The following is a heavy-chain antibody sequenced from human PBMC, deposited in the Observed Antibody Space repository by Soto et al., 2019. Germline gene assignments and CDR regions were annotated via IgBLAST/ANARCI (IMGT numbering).Heavy chain of an antibody. V-gene: IGHV4-39*01. CDR1: GGSISSSSYY. D-gene: IGHD6-19*01. Sequence: PSETLSLTCAVSGGSISSSSYYWGWIRQPPGKGLEWIGSIYYSGSTYYTPPLLSRVAISVDTSKNQFSLKLNSVTAADTAVYYCARLTVNIRTFYSGLKTHCFDYWGQGTLVTVSS. J-gene: IGHJ4*02. CDR3: ARLTVNIRTFYSGLKTHCFDY. CDR2: IYYSGST.